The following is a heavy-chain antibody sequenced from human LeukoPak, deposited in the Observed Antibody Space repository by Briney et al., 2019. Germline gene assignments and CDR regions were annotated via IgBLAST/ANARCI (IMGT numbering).Heavy chain of an antibody. CDR2: ISAYNGNT. CDR1: GYTFTSYG. V-gene: IGHV1-18*01. D-gene: IGHD3-10*01. J-gene: IGHJ4*02. CDR3: ARWPRFESREGELLSFDY. Sequence: GASVKVSCKASGYTFTSYGISWVRQAPGQGLEWMGWISAYNGNTNYAQKLQGRVTMTTDTSASTAYMELRSLRSDDTAVYYCARWPRFESREGELLSFDYWGQGTLVTVSS.